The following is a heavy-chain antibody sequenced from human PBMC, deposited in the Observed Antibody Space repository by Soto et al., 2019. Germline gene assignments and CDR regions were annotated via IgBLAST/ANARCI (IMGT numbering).Heavy chain of an antibody. J-gene: IGHJ2*01. CDR1: GYTFTSYG. Sequence: QVQLVQSGTEVKKPGASVKVSCKASGYTFTSYGISWVRQAPGQVLEWMGWISAYNGNTNNAQKLQGRVTMTTDTSTSTAYMELRSLRSDDTSVYYCARSRMPTVTTYWYFDLWGRGTLVTVSS. CDR2: ISAYNGNT. V-gene: IGHV1-18*01. CDR3: ARSRMPTVTTYWYFDL. D-gene: IGHD4-17*01.